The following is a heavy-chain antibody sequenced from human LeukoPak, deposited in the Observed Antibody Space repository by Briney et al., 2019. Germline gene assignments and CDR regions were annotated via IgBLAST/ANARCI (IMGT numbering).Heavy chain of an antibody. D-gene: IGHD1-26*01. J-gene: IGHJ3*02. Sequence: ASVKVSCKASGYTFTGYYMHWVRQAPGQGLEWMGRINPNSGGTNYAQKFQGRVTMTRDKSISTAYMELSRLRSGDTAGYYCAIEKGTGVVGATKGAFDIWGQGTMVTVSS. V-gene: IGHV1-2*06. CDR2: INPNSGGT. CDR1: GYTFTGYY. CDR3: AIEKGTGVVGATKGAFDI.